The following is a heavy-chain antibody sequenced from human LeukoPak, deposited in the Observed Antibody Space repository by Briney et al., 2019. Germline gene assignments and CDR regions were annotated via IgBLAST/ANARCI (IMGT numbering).Heavy chain of an antibody. Sequence: ASVKVSCTASGYTFTSYAMHWVRQAPGQRLEWMGWINAGNGNTKYSQKFQGRVTITRDTSASTAYMELSSLRSEDTAVYYCARGSRSGWPFDYWGQGTLVTVSS. V-gene: IGHV1-3*01. CDR2: INAGNGNT. J-gene: IGHJ4*02. CDR1: GYTFTSYA. CDR3: ARGSRSGWPFDY. D-gene: IGHD5-24*01.